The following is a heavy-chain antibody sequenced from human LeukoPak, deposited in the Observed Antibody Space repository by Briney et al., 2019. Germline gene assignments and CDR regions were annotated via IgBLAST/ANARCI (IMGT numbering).Heavy chain of an antibody. CDR1: GGSISSGDYY. J-gene: IGHJ3*02. CDR2: IYYSGST. D-gene: IGHD4-17*01. CDR3: ASTYYGAHGGNAFDI. Sequence: SETLSLTCTVSGGSISSGDYYWSWIRQPPGKGLEWIGYIYYSGSTYYNPSLKSRVTISVDTSKNQFSLKLSSVTAADTAVYYCASTYYGAHGGNAFDIWGQGTMVTVSS. V-gene: IGHV4-30-4*01.